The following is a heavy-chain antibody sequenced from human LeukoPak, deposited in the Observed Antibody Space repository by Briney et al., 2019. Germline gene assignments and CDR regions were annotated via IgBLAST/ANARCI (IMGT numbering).Heavy chain of an antibody. Sequence: EASVKVSCKASGYTFTGYYMHWVRQAPGQGLEWMGRINPNSGGTNYAQKFQGRVTMTRDTSISTAYMELSRLRSDDTAVYYCAREAGFGVVNVDYWGQGTLVTVSS. CDR3: AREAGFGVVNVDY. V-gene: IGHV1-2*06. CDR2: INPNSGGT. J-gene: IGHJ4*02. CDR1: GYTFTGYY. D-gene: IGHD3-3*01.